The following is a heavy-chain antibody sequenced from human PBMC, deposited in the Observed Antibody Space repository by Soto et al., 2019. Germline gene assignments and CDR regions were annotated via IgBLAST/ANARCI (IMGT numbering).Heavy chain of an antibody. CDR2: IMPVFPTP. CDR1: GGTFRPSA. J-gene: IGHJ6*01. D-gene: IGHD3-3*02. V-gene: IGHV1-69*12. Sequence: QVQLVQSGAEVKKPGSSVKVSCKTSGGTFRPSAISWVRQAPGQGLEWMGGIMPVFPTPDYAQKFQGRVTITADESTGTAYMELSSLRSEDTAVYYCARDKDRQQLGGNYYYIMDVWGQGTTVTVSS. CDR3: ARDKDRQQLGGNYYYIMDV.